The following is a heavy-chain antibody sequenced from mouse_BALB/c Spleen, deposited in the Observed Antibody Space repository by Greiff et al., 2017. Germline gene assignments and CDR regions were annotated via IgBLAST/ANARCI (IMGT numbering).Heavy chain of an antibody. Sequence: EVMLVESGGGLVKPGGSLKLSCAASGFAFSSYDMSWVRQTPEKRLEWVAYISSGGGSTYYPDTVKGRFTISRDNAKNTLYLQMSSLKSEDTAMYYCARMDDYDVNYAMDYWGQGTSVTVSS. D-gene: IGHD2-4*01. CDR1: GFAFSSYD. J-gene: IGHJ4*01. CDR2: ISSGGGST. V-gene: IGHV5-12-1*01. CDR3: ARMDDYDVNYAMDY.